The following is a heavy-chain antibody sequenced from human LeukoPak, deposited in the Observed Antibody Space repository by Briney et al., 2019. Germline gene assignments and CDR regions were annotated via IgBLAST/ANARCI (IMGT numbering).Heavy chain of an antibody. Sequence: ASVKVSCKASGYTFTSYGIRWVRQAPGQGLEWMGWISAYNGNTNYAQKLQGRVTMTTDTSTSTAYMELRSLRSDDTAVYYCARSGYSSSWYTNADYWGQGTLVTVSS. D-gene: IGHD6-13*01. CDR1: GYTFTSYG. V-gene: IGHV1-18*01. CDR3: ARSGYSSSWYTNADY. CDR2: ISAYNGNT. J-gene: IGHJ4*02.